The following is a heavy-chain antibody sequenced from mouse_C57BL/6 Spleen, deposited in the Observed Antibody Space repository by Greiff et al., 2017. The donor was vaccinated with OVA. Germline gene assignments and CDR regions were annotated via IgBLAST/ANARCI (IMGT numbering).Heavy chain of an antibody. Sequence: VKLQQPGAELVRPGSSVKLSCKASGYTFTSYWMHWVKQRPIQGLEWIGNIDPSDSETHYNQKFKDKATLTVDKSSSTAYMQLSSLTSEDSAVYYCARCYSNRYYFDYWGQGTTLTVSS. J-gene: IGHJ2*01. CDR1: GYTFTSYW. CDR2: IDPSDSET. V-gene: IGHV1-52*01. D-gene: IGHD2-5*01. CDR3: ARCYSNRYYFDY.